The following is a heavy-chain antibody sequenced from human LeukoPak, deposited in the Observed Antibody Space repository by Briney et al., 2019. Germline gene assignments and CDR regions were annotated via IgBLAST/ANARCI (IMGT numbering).Heavy chain of an antibody. D-gene: IGHD3-10*01. CDR3: STGFGDD. V-gene: IGHV3-15*01. Sequence: GGSLRLSCAASGFTFSSYEMNWVRQAPGKGLEWVGRIKTKTDSGTTDYAAPVKGRFTISRDDLKKTVYLQMNSLKTEETAVYYCSTGFGDDWGPGNLVTVSS. CDR1: GFTFSSYE. CDR2: IKTKTDSGTT. J-gene: IGHJ4*02.